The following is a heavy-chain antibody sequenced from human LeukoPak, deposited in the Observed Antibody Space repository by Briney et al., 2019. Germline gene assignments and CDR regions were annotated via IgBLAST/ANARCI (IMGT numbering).Heavy chain of an antibody. V-gene: IGHV3-21*04. CDR2: ISSSSSYI. Sequence: PGGSLSLSGAASGFTFSSYSLNWLRQAPGKGLEWVSSISSSSSYIYYADSVKGRFTISRDNAKNSLYLQMNSLRAEDTAVYYCARNIDQYCCGSGYSLHDAFDIWGQGTMVTVSS. D-gene: IGHD2-21*02. J-gene: IGHJ3*02. CDR1: GFTFSSYS. CDR3: ARNIDQYCCGSGYSLHDAFDI.